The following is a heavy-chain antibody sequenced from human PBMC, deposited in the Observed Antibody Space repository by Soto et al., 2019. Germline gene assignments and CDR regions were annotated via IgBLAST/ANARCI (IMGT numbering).Heavy chain of an antibody. CDR2: IYYSGST. CDR1: GGSISSGGYY. V-gene: IGHV4-31*03. Sequence: SETLSLTCTVSGGSISSGGYYWSWIRQHPGKGLEWIGYIYYSGSTYYNPSLKSRVTISVDTSKNQFSLKLSSVTAADTAVYYCARVRGRYFEWLYHYYGMDVWGQGTTVTVSS. D-gene: IGHD3-9*01. J-gene: IGHJ6*02. CDR3: ARVRGRYFEWLYHYYGMDV.